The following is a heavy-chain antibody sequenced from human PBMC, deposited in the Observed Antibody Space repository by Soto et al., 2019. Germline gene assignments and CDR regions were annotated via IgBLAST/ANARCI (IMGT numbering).Heavy chain of an antibody. CDR2: INPSGGST. Sequence: ASVKVSCKASGYTFTSYYMHWVRQAPGQGLEWMGIINPSGGSTSYAQKFQGRVTMTRDTSTSTVYMELSSLRSEDTAVYYCASPVVTGPPGDAFDIWGQGTMVTVSS. J-gene: IGHJ3*02. CDR1: GYTFTSYY. V-gene: IGHV1-46*03. D-gene: IGHD2-21*02. CDR3: ASPVVTGPPGDAFDI.